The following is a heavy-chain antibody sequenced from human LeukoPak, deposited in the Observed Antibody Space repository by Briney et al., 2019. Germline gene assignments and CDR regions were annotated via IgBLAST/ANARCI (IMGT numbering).Heavy chain of an antibody. CDR1: GFTFSSYA. V-gene: IGHV3-30-3*01. Sequence: GRSLRLSCAASGFTFSSYAMHWVRQAPGKGLEWVAVISYDGSNKYYADSVKGRFTISRDNSKNTLYLQMNSLRAEDTAVYYCARDPPSPRGYSSGWYGQGVFDYWGQGTLVTVSS. J-gene: IGHJ4*02. CDR2: ISYDGSNK. D-gene: IGHD6-19*01. CDR3: ARDPPSPRGYSSGWYGQGVFDY.